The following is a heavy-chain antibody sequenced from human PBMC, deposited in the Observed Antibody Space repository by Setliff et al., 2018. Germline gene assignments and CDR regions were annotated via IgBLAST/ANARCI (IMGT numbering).Heavy chain of an antibody. J-gene: IGHJ1*01. CDR2: IRHDESDI. Sequence: GGSLSLSCAASGFTFRGFAMHWVRQAPGMGLEWVAFIRHDESDIYYTNSVKGRFTVSRDNSKNTLYLQMNILRPEDTALYYCVRDSSADYYDNDYFKYWGQGALVTVSS. D-gene: IGHD2-21*02. CDR3: VRDSSADYYDNDYFKY. CDR1: GFTFRGFA. V-gene: IGHV3-30*02.